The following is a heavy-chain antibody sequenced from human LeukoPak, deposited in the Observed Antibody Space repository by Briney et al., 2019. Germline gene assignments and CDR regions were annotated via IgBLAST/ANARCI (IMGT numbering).Heavy chain of an antibody. CDR2: ISWNSGSI. D-gene: IGHD6-13*01. CDR1: GFTFDDYA. V-gene: IGHV3-9*01. J-gene: IGHJ4*02. CDR3: AKDSVAAAGTDYFDY. Sequence: GRSLRLSCAASGFTFDDYAMHWVRQAPGKGLEWVSGISWNSGSIGYVDSVKGRFTISRDNAKNSLYLQMNSLRAEDTALYYCAKDSVAAAGTDYFDYWGQGTLVTVSS.